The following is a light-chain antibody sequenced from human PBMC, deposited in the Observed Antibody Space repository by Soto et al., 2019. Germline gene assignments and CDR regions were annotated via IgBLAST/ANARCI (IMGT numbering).Light chain of an antibody. Sequence: ETVLTQSPATLSLSPGETATLSCRASQRVTNNLAWYQWKLGQPPRLLIYGESTRATGIPVRFRGSGSGTEFTLTISSWQSEDSAVYYCQQHHNWPWTFGQGTRVELK. V-gene: IGKV3-15*01. J-gene: IGKJ1*01. CDR3: QQHHNWPWT. CDR1: QRVTNN. CDR2: GES.